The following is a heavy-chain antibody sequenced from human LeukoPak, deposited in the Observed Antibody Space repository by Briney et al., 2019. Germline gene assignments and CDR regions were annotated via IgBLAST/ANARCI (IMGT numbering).Heavy chain of an antibody. J-gene: IGHJ5*02. V-gene: IGHV4-34*01. CDR2: INHSGST. D-gene: IGHD1-14*01. CDR1: GGSFIGYY. Sequence: PSETLSLTCAVYGGSFIGYYWSWIRQPPGKGLEWIGEINHSGSTNYNPSLKSRVTISVDTSKNQFSLKLSSVTAADTAVYYCARSSYNQFDPWGQGTLVTVSS. CDR3: ARSSYNQFDP.